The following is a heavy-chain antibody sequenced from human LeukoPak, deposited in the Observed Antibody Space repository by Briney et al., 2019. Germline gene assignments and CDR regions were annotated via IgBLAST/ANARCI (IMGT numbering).Heavy chain of an antibody. D-gene: IGHD5-12*01. V-gene: IGHV4-59*08. J-gene: IGHJ3*02. CDR2: IYDSGST. Sequence: SETLSLTCTVSGGSVNNYYWSWIRQPPGKGLEWIAYIYDSGSTNYNPSLKSRVSISLDTSKNQFSLNLSSVTAADTAVYYCARRRLGATASDIWGHGTMVTVSS. CDR1: GGSVNNYY. CDR3: ARRRLGATASDI.